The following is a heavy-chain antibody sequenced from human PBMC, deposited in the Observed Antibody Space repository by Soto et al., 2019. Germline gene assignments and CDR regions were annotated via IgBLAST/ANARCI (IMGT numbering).Heavy chain of an antibody. Sequence: EVQLLESGGALVQPGGSLRLSCAASGFTFSNYAMSWVRQAPGKGLEWVSVISGSGGNTYYADSVKGRFTISRDKSKNTLYLQMNSLRDEDTAVYYCAKGPPACSSTSCYFDYWGQGTLVTVSS. D-gene: IGHD2-2*01. CDR2: ISGSGGNT. J-gene: IGHJ4*02. CDR1: GFTFSNYA. CDR3: AKGPPACSSTSCYFDY. V-gene: IGHV3-23*01.